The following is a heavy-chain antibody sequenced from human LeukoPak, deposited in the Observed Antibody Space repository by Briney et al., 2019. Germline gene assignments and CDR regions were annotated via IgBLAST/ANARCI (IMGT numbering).Heavy chain of an antibody. Sequence: PGGSLRLSCEGSAFIFSGHWMNWVRQTPGKGLEWVASIKEDGSERQYVDSVKGRFSISRDNTKGSLFLQLNSLRAEDTAVYYCVRGPHIAATSYWGQGTLVTVSS. D-gene: IGHD6-25*01. CDR3: VRGPHIAATSY. CDR2: IKEDGSER. CDR1: AFIFSGHW. J-gene: IGHJ4*02. V-gene: IGHV3-7*03.